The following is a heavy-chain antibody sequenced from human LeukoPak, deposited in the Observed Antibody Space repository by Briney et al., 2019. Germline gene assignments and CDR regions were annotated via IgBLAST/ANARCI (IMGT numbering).Heavy chain of an antibody. J-gene: IGHJ5*02. CDR2: INHSGST. CDR1: GGSFSGYY. D-gene: IGHD2-15*01. V-gene: IGHV4-34*01. CDR3: ARGLASGGVHPA. Sequence: SETLSLTCAVYGGSFSGYYWSWIRQPPGKGLEWIEEINHSGSTNYNPSLKSRVTISVDTSKNQFSLKLSSVTAADTAVYYCARGLASGGVHPAWGQGTLVTVSS.